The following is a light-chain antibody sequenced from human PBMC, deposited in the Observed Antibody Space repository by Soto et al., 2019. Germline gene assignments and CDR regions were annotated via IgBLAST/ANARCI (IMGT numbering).Light chain of an antibody. V-gene: IGKV3-11*01. CDR1: QSVSSY. CDR2: DAS. J-gene: IGKJ5*01. CDR3: QQRSNWPIN. Sequence: EIVLTQSPATLSLSPGERATLSCRASQSVSSYLAWYQQKPGQAPRLLIYDASNRATGIPARFSGSGSGTDFTLTISSLEPEDFAVYYCQQRSNWPINCGQGTRLAIK.